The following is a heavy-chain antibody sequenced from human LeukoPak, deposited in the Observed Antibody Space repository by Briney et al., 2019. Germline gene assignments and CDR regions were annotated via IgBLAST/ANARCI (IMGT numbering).Heavy chain of an antibody. CDR3: ARDAHSRY. Sequence: PGGSLRFSCAASGFTGNTNYMSWLRQAPGKGLEWVSIIYSGGSTYYADYVKGRFTISRDNSKNTVYLQMNSLRAEDTAVYYCARDAHSRYWGQGTLVTVSS. CDR2: IYSGGST. V-gene: IGHV3-66*01. J-gene: IGHJ4*02. CDR1: GFTGNTNY. D-gene: IGHD2-15*01.